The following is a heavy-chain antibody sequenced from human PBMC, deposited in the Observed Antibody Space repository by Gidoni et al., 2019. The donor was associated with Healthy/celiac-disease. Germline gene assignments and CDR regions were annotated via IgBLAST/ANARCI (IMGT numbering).Heavy chain of an antibody. V-gene: IGHV4-34*01. J-gene: IGHJ6*02. CDR3: ARVRYCSGGSCYSRYYYYYGMDV. CDR2: INHSGST. Sequence: QVQLQQWGAGLLKPSETLSLTCAVYGGSFSGYYCSWIRQPPGKGLEWIGEINHSGSTNYNPSLKSRVTISVDTSKNQFSLKLSSVTAADTAVYYCARVRYCSGGSCYSRYYYYYGMDVWGQGTTVTVSS. D-gene: IGHD2-15*01. CDR1: GGSFSGYY.